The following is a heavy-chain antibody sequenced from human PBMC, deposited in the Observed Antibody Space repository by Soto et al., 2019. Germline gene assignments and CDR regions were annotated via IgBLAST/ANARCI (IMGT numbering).Heavy chain of an antibody. D-gene: IGHD3-10*01. CDR3: SHRRGSGRYYLAYYHCTVV. Sequence: EAVPTLVNPTQTLTLTCTFSGFSLSTSGVGVGWIRQPPGKALEWLALIYWNDDKRYSPSLKSRLTITKDTSKNQVVLTTTKMDPVDTATYYCSHRRGSGRYYLAYYHCTVVWGQG. CDR1: GFSLSTSGVG. CDR2: IYWNDDK. V-gene: IGHV2-5*01. J-gene: IGHJ6*01.